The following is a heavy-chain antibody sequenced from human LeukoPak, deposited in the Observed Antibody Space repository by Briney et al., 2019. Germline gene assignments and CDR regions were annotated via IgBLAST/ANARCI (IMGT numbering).Heavy chain of an antibody. CDR3: AGDFDY. CDR2: IRYDASNK. J-gene: IGHJ4*02. Sequence: GGSLRLSCAASGFTFSSYDMHWVRQAPGKGLEWVTFIRYDASNKYYAGSVKGRFTISRDNSGNTLYLQMNSLGVEDTAVYYCAGDFDYWGQGTLVTVSS. V-gene: IGHV3-30*02. CDR1: GFTFSSYD.